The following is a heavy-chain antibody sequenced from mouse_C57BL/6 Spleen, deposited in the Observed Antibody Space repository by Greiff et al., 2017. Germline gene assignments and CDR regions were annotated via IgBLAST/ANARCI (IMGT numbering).Heavy chain of an antibody. J-gene: IGHJ1*03. Sequence: QVQLQQPGAELVRPGSSVKLSCKASGYTFTSYWMHWVKQRPIQGLEWIGNIDPSDSETHYNQKFKDKATLTVDKSSSTAYMQLSSLTSEDSAVYYCARSYYYGSSGDWYVDVWGTGTTVTVSS. CDR3: ARSYYYGSSGDWYVDV. V-gene: IGHV1-52*01. CDR2: IDPSDSET. CDR1: GYTFTSYW. D-gene: IGHD1-1*01.